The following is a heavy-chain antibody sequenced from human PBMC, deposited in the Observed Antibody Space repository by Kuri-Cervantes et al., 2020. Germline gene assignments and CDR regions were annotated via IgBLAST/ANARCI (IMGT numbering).Heavy chain of an antibody. CDR1: GYSFTSYW. CDR3: ARSFSPWYSSRWYTFDY. D-gene: IGHD6-13*01. CDR2: IYPGDSDT. V-gene: IGHV5-51*01. J-gene: IGHJ4*02. Sequence: KVSCKGSGYSFTSYWIGWVRLMPGKGLEWMGIIYPGDSDTRYSPSFQGQVTISADKSLSTAYLQWSSLKASDTAMYYCARSFSPWYSSRWYTFDYWGQGTLVTVSS.